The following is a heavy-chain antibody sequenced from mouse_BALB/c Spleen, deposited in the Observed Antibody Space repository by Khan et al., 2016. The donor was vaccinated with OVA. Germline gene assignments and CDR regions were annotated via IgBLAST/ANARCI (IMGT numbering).Heavy chain of an antibody. CDR2: IYPNNDGP. CDR1: GYTFTSYV. D-gene: IGHD2-1*01. CDR3: ARVGYYGKGFAY. Sequence: VQLQQSGPELVKPGASVKMSCKASGYTFTSYVMHWVKQKPGQGLEWIRYIYPNNDGPEYNEKFKGKATLTSDKSSSTAYMELSSLTSEDSAVYYCARVGYYGKGFAYWGQGTLVTVSA. J-gene: IGHJ3*01. V-gene: IGHV1S136*01.